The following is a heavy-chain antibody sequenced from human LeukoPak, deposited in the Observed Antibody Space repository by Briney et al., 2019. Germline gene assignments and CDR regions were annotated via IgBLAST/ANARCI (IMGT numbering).Heavy chain of an antibody. CDR3: ARVGGIVATIVDY. V-gene: IGHV3-21*01. Sequence: PGGSLRLSCAASGFTFSSYSMNWVRQAPGKGLEWVSSISSSSSYIYYADSVKGRFTISRDNAKNSLYLQMNSLRAEDTAVYYCARVGGIVATIVDYWGQGTLVTVSS. D-gene: IGHD5-12*01. CDR1: GFTFSSYS. J-gene: IGHJ4*02. CDR2: ISSSSSYI.